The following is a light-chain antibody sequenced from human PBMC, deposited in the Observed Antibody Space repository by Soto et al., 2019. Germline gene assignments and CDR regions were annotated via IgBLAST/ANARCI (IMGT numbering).Light chain of an antibody. V-gene: IGLV2-14*01. CDR3: SSYTSNSTLYV. Sequence: QSVLTQPASVSGSPGQSITISCTGTSSDAGGYNYVSWYQQHPGKAPKLMIYDVSNRPSGVSNRFSGSKSGNTASLTISGLQAEDEADYYCSSYTSNSTLYVFGTGTKVTVL. CDR2: DVS. J-gene: IGLJ1*01. CDR1: SSDAGGYNY.